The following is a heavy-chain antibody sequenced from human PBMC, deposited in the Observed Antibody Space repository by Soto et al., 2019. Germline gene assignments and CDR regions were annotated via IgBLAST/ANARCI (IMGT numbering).Heavy chain of an antibody. CDR1: GFTFSDHY. D-gene: IGHD2-2*01. Sequence: EVQLGESGGGLVQPGGSLRLSCAASGFTFSDHYIDWVRQAPGKGLEWVGRTRKKANSYTTEYAASVKGRYTISRDESKNSLYLQMDSLKTEDTAVYYCARSGSSTSCYDYWGQGTLVTVSP. CDR3: ARSGSSTSCYDY. V-gene: IGHV3-72*01. J-gene: IGHJ4*02. CDR2: TRKKANSYTT.